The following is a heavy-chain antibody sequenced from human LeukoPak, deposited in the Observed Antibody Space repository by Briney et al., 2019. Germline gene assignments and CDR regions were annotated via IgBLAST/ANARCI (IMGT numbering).Heavy chain of an antibody. CDR2: IYVTGST. J-gene: IGHJ4*02. Sequence: SETLSLTCTVSGGSIGTYYWSWIRQSPGKGLEWIGYIYVTGSTRYNPYLQSRVTISVDTSRNQFFLKMSSVTAADTAVYYCASRSHKTIVGADTREVGDYWGQGTLVTVSS. CDR1: GGSIGTYY. D-gene: IGHD6-19*01. V-gene: IGHV4-4*09. CDR3: ASRSHKTIVGADTREVGDY.